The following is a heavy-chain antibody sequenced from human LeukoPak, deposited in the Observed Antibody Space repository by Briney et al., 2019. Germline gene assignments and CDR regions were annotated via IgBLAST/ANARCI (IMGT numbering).Heavy chain of an antibody. J-gene: IGHJ4*02. CDR2: IYYSGST. CDR3: ARHRGDIAVLNYFDY. D-gene: IGHD5-12*01. CDR1: GGSISSYY. V-gene: IGHV4-59*08. Sequence: SETLSLTCTVSGGSISSYYWRWIRQPPGKGLEWSGYIYYSGSTNYNPSLKSRVTISVDTSKYQFSLKLSSVTAADTAVYYCARHRGDIAVLNYFDYWGQGTLVTVSS.